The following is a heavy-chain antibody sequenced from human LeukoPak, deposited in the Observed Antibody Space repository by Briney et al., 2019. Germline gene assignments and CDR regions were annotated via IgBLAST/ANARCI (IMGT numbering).Heavy chain of an antibody. CDR2: IYYSGST. J-gene: IGHJ4*02. V-gene: IGHV4-30-4*08. CDR3: ARDQYCSSTSCYKGGYFDY. D-gene: IGHD2-2*02. CDR1: GGSISSGDYY. Sequence: SETLSLTCTVSGGSISSGDYYWSWIRQPPGKGLECIGYIYYSGSTSYNPSLKSRVTISVDTSKNQFSLKLSSVTAADTAVYYCARDQYCSSTSCYKGGYFDYWGQGTLVTVSS.